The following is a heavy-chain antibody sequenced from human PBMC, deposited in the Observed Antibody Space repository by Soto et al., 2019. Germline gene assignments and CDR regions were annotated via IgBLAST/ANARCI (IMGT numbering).Heavy chain of an antibody. CDR2: ISGSGGST. CDR1: GFTFSSYA. Sequence: VGSLRLSCAASGFTFSSYAMSWVRQAPGKGLEWVSAISGSGGSTYYADSVKGRFTISRDNSKNTLYLQMNSLRAEDTAVYYCAKDPYGSGSYYNAPVDYWGQGTLVTVS. D-gene: IGHD3-10*01. CDR3: AKDPYGSGSYYNAPVDY. J-gene: IGHJ4*02. V-gene: IGHV3-23*01.